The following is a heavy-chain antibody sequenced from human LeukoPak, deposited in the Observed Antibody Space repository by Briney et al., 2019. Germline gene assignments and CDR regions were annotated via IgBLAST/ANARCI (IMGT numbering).Heavy chain of an antibody. Sequence: GGSLRLSCAASRFTFSSYAMHWVRQAPGKGLEWVAVISYDGSNKYYADSVKGRFTISRDNSKNTLYLQMNSLRAEDTAVYYCASEVILSYWGQGTLVTVSS. CDR2: ISYDGSNK. CDR1: RFTFSSYA. D-gene: IGHD3-10*01. J-gene: IGHJ4*02. CDR3: ASEVILSY. V-gene: IGHV3-30*04.